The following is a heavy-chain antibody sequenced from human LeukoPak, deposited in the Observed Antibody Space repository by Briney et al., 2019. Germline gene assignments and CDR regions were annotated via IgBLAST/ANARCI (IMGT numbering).Heavy chain of an antibody. V-gene: IGHV3-48*03. CDR3: AELGITMIGGV. D-gene: IGHD3-10*02. J-gene: IGHJ6*04. CDR2: MSASGSVI. Sequence: GGSLRLSCAASGFTLSGYDMNWIRQAPGKGLEWLSYMSASGSVIYYADSVKGRFTISRDDAKNSLYLQMNSLRAEDTAVYYCAELGITMIGGVWGKGTTVTISS. CDR1: GFTLSGYD.